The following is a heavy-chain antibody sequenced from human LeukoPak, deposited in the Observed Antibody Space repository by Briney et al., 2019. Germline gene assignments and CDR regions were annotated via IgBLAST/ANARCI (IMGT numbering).Heavy chain of an antibody. J-gene: IGHJ4*02. CDR2: INTDGSST. CDR1: GFPFSTFW. CDR3: ARGPTYCSSTSCYGDY. D-gene: IGHD2-2*01. V-gene: IGHV3-74*01. Sequence: QPWGALDLSCAPSGFPFSTFWMHWVRQAPGKGLVRVSRINTDGSSTSYADSVKGRFTISRDNAKNTLYLQMNSLRAEDTAVYYCARGPTYCSSTSCYGDYWGQGTLVTVSS.